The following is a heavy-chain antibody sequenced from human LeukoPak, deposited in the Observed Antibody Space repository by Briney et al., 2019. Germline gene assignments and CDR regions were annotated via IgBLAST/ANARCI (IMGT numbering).Heavy chain of an antibody. V-gene: IGHV3-30-3*01. J-gene: IGHJ5*02. D-gene: IGHD1-7*01. CDR2: ISYDGSNK. Sequence: GRSLRLSCAASGFTFSSYAMYWVRQAPGKGLEWVAVISYDGSNKYYADSVKGRFTISRDNSKNTLYLQMNGLRAEDTAVYYCARDPGVTGTTFWFDPWGQGTLVTVSS. CDR3: ARDPGVTGTTFWFDP. CDR1: GFTFSSYA.